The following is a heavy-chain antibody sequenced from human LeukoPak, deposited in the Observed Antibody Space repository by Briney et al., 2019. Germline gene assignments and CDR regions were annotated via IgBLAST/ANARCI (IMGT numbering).Heavy chain of an antibody. CDR3: ARYRGNSNGGFDP. Sequence: SETLSLTCTVSGGSISSYYWSWIRQPPGKGLEWIGNIYNSGGTNYNPSLKSRVTTSVDASKNQFSLKLTSVTAADTAVYYCARYRGNSNGGFDPWGQGTLVTVSS. J-gene: IGHJ5*02. CDR1: GGSISSYY. D-gene: IGHD4-23*01. CDR2: IYNSGGT. V-gene: IGHV4-59*01.